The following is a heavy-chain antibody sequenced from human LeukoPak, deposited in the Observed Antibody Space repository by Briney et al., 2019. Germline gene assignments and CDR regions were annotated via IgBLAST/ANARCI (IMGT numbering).Heavy chain of an antibody. CDR2: MYPGDSDT. CDR1: GGSFSSSW. Sequence: PGESLKISCKGSGGSFSSSWIGWVRQMPGKGLEWMGIMYPGDSDTRYSPSFQGQVTISADKSVSTTYLQWSSLKASDTAMYYCAASTYGSGSYVGFDSWGQGTLVSVSS. V-gene: IGHV5-51*01. D-gene: IGHD3-10*01. CDR3: AASTYGSGSYVGFDS. J-gene: IGHJ4*02.